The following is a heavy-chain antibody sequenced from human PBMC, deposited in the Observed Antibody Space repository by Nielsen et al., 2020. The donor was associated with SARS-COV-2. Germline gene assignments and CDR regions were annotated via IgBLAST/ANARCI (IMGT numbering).Heavy chain of an antibody. CDR2: ISWNSGSI. J-gene: IGHJ4*02. D-gene: IGHD3-22*01. CDR1: GFTFSSYW. Sequence: SLKISCAASGFTFSSYWMHRVRQAPGKGLEWVSGISWNSGSIGYADSVKGRFTISRDNAKNSLYLQMNSLRAEDTALYYCAKDPYYYDSSGYYVVWGQGTLVTVSS. V-gene: IGHV3-9*01. CDR3: AKDPYYYDSSGYYVV.